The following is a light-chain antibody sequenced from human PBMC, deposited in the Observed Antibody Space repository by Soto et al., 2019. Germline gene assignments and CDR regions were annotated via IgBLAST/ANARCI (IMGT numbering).Light chain of an antibody. V-gene: IGKV3D-20*02. CDR1: QSVSSSQ. J-gene: IGKJ5*01. CDR3: QQRSNWPPIT. CDR2: GAS. Sequence: EIVLTQSPGTLSLTPGERATLSCRASQSVSSSQLAWYQQKPGQAPRLLMYGASSRATGIPDRLSGSGSGTDFTLTISSLEPEDFAVYYCQQRSNWPPITFGQGTRLEI.